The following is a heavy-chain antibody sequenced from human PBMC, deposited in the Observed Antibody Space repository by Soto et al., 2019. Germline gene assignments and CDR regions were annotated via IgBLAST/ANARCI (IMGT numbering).Heavy chain of an antibody. J-gene: IGHJ4*02. CDR3: VRRHGLTIDAYY. Sequence: SETLCLTCTVSGGSISSSTYYWGWMRQPPGKGLEWIASFFYGGKNYYNPSLKSRVTISVDTSKNQFSLKLTSVTATDTAVYYCVRRHGLTIDAYYWGQGTLVTVSS. V-gene: IGHV4-39*01. CDR2: FFYGGKN. CDR1: GGSISSSTYY. D-gene: IGHD3-10*01.